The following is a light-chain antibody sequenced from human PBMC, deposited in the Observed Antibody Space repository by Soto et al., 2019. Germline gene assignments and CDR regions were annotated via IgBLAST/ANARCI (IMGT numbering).Light chain of an antibody. CDR3: CSYAGARV. CDR2: DVT. V-gene: IGLV2-11*01. CDR1: STDVGHSNS. J-gene: IGLJ3*02. Sequence: QSALTQPRSVSGSPGQSVTISCTGTSTDVGHSNSVSWYRQHPGKAPKLIIYDVTHRPSGVPERFSGSKSGNTASLTISGLHAEDEGDYYCCSYAGARVFGGGTKLTVL.